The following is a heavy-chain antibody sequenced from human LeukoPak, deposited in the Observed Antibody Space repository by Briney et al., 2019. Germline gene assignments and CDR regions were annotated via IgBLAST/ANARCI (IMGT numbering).Heavy chain of an antibody. J-gene: IGHJ4*02. CDR1: GFTFSSYS. Sequence: PGGSLRLSCAVSGFTFSSYSMNWVRQAPGKGLEWVSSISSGSSYMYYADSVKGRFTISRDNAKNSLYLQMNSLKTEDTAVYYCTRASNVDTAGKGEKKHFDYWGQGTLVTVSS. D-gene: IGHD5-18*01. CDR3: TRASNVDTAGKGEKKHFDY. CDR2: ISSGSSYM. V-gene: IGHV3-21*04.